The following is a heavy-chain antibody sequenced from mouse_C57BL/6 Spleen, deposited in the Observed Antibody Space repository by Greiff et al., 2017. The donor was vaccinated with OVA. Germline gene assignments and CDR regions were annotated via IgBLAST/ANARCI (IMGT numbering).Heavy chain of an antibody. Sequence: EVQRVESGGGLVKPGGSLKLSCAASGFTFSSYAMSWVRQTPEKRLEWVATISDGGSYTYYPDNVKGRFTISRDNAKNNLYLQMSHLKSEDTAMYYCARDGTVVATWYFDVWGTGTTVTVSS. CDR2: ISDGGSYT. J-gene: IGHJ1*03. V-gene: IGHV5-4*01. CDR1: GFTFSSYA. CDR3: ARDGTVVATWYFDV. D-gene: IGHD1-1*01.